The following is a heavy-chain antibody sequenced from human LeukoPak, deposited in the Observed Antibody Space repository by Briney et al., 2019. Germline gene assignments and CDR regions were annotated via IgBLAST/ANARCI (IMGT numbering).Heavy chain of an antibody. CDR3: AREIRGWSSTNWFDP. CDR2: TFYSSKWYY. D-gene: IGHD6-19*01. CDR1: GGSLSSNSAA. J-gene: IGHJ5*02. V-gene: IGHV6-1*01. Sequence: SQTLSLTCAISGGSLSSNSAAWNWIRQSPSRGLEWLGRTFYSSKWYYDYAVSVKSRITINPDTSKNQFSLHLNSVTPEDTAVYYCAREIRGWSSTNWFDPWGQGTLVTVSS.